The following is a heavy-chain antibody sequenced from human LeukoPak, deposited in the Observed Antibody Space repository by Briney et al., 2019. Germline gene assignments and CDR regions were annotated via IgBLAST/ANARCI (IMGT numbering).Heavy chain of an antibody. CDR3: ASRSSIWSGYQDTLYYFDS. Sequence: PSETLSLTCTVSGGSISSYYWSWIRQPPGKRLEWIGHIYYSGSTNYNPSLKSRVTISVDTSKNQFSLKLSSVTAADTAVYYCASRSSIWSGYQDTLYYFDSWGQGTLVTVSS. V-gene: IGHV4-59*01. D-gene: IGHD3-3*01. J-gene: IGHJ4*02. CDR1: GGSISSYY. CDR2: IYYSGST.